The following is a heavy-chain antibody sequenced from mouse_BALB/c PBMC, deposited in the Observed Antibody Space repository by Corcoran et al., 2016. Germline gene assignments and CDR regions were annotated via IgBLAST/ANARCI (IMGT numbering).Heavy chain of an antibody. CDR3: ARDYRGY. Sequence: DVQLQESGPGLVKPSQSLSLTCSVTGYSITSGYYWNWIRQFPGNKLEWMGYISYDGSNNYNPSLKNRISITRDTSKNQFFLKLNSVTIEDTATYYCARDYRGYWGQGTLVTVSA. J-gene: IGHJ3*01. CDR2: ISYDGSN. V-gene: IGHV3-6*02. CDR1: GYSITSGYY. D-gene: IGHD2-14*01.